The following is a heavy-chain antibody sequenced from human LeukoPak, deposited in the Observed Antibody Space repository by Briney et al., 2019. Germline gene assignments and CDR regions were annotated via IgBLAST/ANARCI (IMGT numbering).Heavy chain of an antibody. J-gene: IGHJ4*02. Sequence: PGGSLRLSCAASGFTFSSHAIHWVRQPPAKGLELVSVISYDGAYKYYADSAKGRFAVSRDTSKSTLYLQMNSLTTEDTAVYYCARDPHSSGWRNYFDFWGQGTLVTVSS. CDR1: GFTFSSHA. D-gene: IGHD6-19*01. V-gene: IGHV3-30*09. CDR2: ISYDGAYK. CDR3: ARDPHSSGWRNYFDF.